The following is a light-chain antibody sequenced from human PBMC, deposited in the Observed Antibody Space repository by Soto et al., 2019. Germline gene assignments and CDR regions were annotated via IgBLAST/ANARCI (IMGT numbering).Light chain of an antibody. Sequence: EIVMTQSPATLSVSPGERATLSCRASRNFNRKLAWYQQKPGQAPRLLISGASTRATGIPARFSGSGSGTEFTLTISSLQSEDFAVYYCQQYYDYPPLIFGGGTKVEIK. V-gene: IGKV3-15*01. CDR3: QQYYDYPPLI. J-gene: IGKJ4*01. CDR2: GAS. CDR1: RNFNRK.